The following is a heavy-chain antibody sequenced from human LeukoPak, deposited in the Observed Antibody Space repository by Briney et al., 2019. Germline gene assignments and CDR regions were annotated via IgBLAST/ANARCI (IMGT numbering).Heavy chain of an antibody. J-gene: IGHJ6*02. V-gene: IGHV1-18*01. CDR2: ISTYSGNT. Sequence: GASVKVSCKASGYTFTSYGISWVRQAPGQGLEWMGWISTYSGNTHYAQKLQGRVTMTTDTSTSTAYMELRSLRSDDTAVYYCARGRYNYASETKNSYYYGMDVWGQGTTVTVSS. CDR3: ARGRYNYASETKNSYYYGMDV. D-gene: IGHD1-20*01. CDR1: GYTFTSYG.